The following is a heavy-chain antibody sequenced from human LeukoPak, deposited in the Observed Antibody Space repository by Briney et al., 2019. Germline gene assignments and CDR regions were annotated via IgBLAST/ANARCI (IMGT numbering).Heavy chain of an antibody. CDR1: GGSFSGYY. CDR3: ARFALDAFDI. V-gene: IGHV4-34*01. CDR2: INHSGST. Sequence: SETLSLTCAVYGGSFSGYYWSWIRQPPGKGLEWIGEINHSGSTNYNPSLKSRVTMSVDTSKNQFSLKLSSVTAADTAVYYCARFALDAFDIWGQGTMVTVSS. J-gene: IGHJ3*02.